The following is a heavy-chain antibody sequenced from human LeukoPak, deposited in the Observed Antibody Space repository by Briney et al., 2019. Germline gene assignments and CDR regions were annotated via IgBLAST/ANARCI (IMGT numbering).Heavy chain of an antibody. V-gene: IGHV4-59*01. D-gene: IGHD4-11*01. CDR1: GGSISSYY. CDR2: IYYSGST. J-gene: IGHJ5*02. Sequence: PSETLSLTCTVSGGSISSYYWSWIRQPPGKGLEWIGYIYYSGSTNYNPSLKSRVTISVDTSKNQFSLKLSSVTAADTAVYYCARGLPTFLDWSDPWGQGTLVTVSS. CDR3: ARGLPTFLDWSDP.